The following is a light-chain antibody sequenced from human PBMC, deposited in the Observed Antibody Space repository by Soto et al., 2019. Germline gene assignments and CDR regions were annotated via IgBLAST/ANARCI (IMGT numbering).Light chain of an antibody. CDR1: QGITKS. V-gene: IGKV1-17*03. J-gene: IGKJ4*01. Sequence: DIQMTQSPSAMSASVGDRVTITCRASQGITKSLVWFHQKPGKVPKRLIYAASSLQSGVPSRFSGSGSWTEFTLTIRSLQPEDSATYYCLQYNSYPVPFGGGTEVEIK. CDR3: LQYNSYPVP. CDR2: AAS.